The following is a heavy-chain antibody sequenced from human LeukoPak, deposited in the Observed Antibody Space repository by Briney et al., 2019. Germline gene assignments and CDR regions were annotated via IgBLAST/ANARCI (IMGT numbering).Heavy chain of an antibody. D-gene: IGHD4/OR15-4a*01. V-gene: IGHV1-18*01. J-gene: IGHJ4*02. CDR2: ISAYNGNT. CDR3: ARSPSMVGSVLSDY. CDR1: GYTFTSYG. Sequence: ASVEVSCKASGYTFTSYGISWVRQAPGQGLEWMGWISAYNGNTNYAQKLQGRVTMTTDTSTSTAYMELRSLRSDDTAVYYCARSPSMVGSVLSDYWAQGTLVTVSS.